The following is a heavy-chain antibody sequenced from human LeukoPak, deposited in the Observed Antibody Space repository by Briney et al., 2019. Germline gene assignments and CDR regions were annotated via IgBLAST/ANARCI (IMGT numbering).Heavy chain of an antibody. Sequence: PGGSLRLSCAASGFTFSSYAMRWVRQAPGKGLEWVSAISGSGDNTYYADSVKGRFTISRDNSKNTLYLQMNILRAEDTAVYYCAKDRVIAMYAFDIWGQGTMVTVSS. CDR1: GFTFSSYA. CDR2: ISGSGDNT. D-gene: IGHD2-21*01. J-gene: IGHJ3*02. CDR3: AKDRVIAMYAFDI. V-gene: IGHV3-23*01.